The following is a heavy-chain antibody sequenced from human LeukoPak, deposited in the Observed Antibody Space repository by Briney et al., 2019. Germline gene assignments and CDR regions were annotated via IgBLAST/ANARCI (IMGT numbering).Heavy chain of an antibody. CDR1: GFTFSSYS. Sequence: GGSLRLSCAASGFTFSSYSMXXXXQAPXRGLEWXSYISSSIXXXHXAXSLXXXXXXSRGNAKNSLYLQMNSLRDEDTALYYCARSSSLDYWGLGTLVTVSS. CDR2: ISSSIXXX. CDR3: ARSSSLDY. V-gene: IGHV3-48*02. D-gene: IGHD2-2*01. J-gene: IGHJ4*02.